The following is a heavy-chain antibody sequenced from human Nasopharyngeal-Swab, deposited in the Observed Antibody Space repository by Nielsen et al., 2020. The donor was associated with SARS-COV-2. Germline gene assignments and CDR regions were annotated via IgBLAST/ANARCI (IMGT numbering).Heavy chain of an antibody. CDR2: IRGKAYGGTI. CDR1: GFTFGDYA. CDR3: ARVEGTYYYYDRGGYSRYFDF. J-gene: IGHJ2*01. Sequence: GESLKISCSGFGFTFGDYAMSWFRQAPGKGLGWLGFIRGKAYGGTIEYAASVKGRFSISRDDSKSIAYLQMDSLKTEDTAMYYCARVEGTYYYYDRGGYSRYFDFWGRGTLVTVSS. V-gene: IGHV3-49*03. D-gene: IGHD3-22*01.